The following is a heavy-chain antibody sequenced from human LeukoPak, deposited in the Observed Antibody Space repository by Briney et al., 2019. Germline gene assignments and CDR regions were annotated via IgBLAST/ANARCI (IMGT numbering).Heavy chain of an antibody. J-gene: IGHJ4*02. D-gene: IGHD3-10*01. CDR3: ARDPPGIGGPVHGSGSYHDY. Sequence: GGSLRLSCAASGFTFSSYSMNWVRQAPGKGLEWVSYISSSSSTIYYADSVKGRFTISRDNAKNSLYLQMNSLRDEDTAVYYCARDPPGIGGPVHGSGSYHDYWGQGTLVTVSS. V-gene: IGHV3-48*02. CDR1: GFTFSSYS. CDR2: ISSSSSTI.